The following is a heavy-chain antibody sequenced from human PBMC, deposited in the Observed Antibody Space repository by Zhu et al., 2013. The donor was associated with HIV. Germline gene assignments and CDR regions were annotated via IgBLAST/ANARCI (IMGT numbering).Heavy chain of an antibody. CDR1: GGTFNSIG. CDR3: AQQRSYGGLSIWFDP. D-gene: IGHD3-3*02. J-gene: IGHJ5*02. V-gene: IGHV1-69*06. CDR2: ILPMFATS. Sequence: QLHLVQSGAEVKKPGSSVKVSCKASGGTFNSIGIHWVRQAPGQGLEWLGGILPMFATSNYAQMFHDRVIITADKSTTTAYMELTSLKSDDTAVYYCAQQRSYGGLSIWFDPWGQGTLVTVSS.